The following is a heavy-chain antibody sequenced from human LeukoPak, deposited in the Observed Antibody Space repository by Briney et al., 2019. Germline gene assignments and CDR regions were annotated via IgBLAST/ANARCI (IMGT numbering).Heavy chain of an antibody. CDR2: INHSGST. J-gene: IGHJ3*02. V-gene: IGHV4-34*01. CDR1: GGSFSGYY. CDR3: ARSNTLGGWLSLSVFDAFDI. Sequence: SETLSLTCAVYGGSFSGYYWSWIRQPPGKGLEWIGEINHSGSTNYNPSLKSRVTISVDTSKNQFSLKLSSVTAADTAVYYCARSNTLGGWLSLSVFDAFDIWGQGTMVTVSS. D-gene: IGHD3-16*02.